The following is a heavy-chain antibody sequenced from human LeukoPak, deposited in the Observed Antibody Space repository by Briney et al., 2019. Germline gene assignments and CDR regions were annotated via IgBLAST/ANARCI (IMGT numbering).Heavy chain of an antibody. J-gene: IGHJ6*02. V-gene: IGHV3-30*02. D-gene: IGHD6-13*01. Sequence: GGSLRLSCAASGLTFRRYGMHWVRHAPGKGLEGVTHTRYDGSNKYYADSVKGRFTISRDNSKNTLYLQMNSLRAEDTAVYYCAKDKSSWSRVGYYYGMDVWGQGTTVTVSS. CDR3: AKDKSSWSRVGYYYGMDV. CDR1: GLTFRRYG. CDR2: TRYDGSNK.